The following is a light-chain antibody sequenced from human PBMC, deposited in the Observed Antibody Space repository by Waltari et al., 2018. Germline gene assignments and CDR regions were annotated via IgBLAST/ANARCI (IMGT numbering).Light chain of an antibody. CDR3: QQYYSSPET. V-gene: IGKV1-5*03. CDR2: RAS. J-gene: IGKJ1*01. Sequence: DIQMTQSPSTLSASVGDRVTITCRASQSITSWLAWYQQKPGKAPKLLIYRASSLESGVPSCFSGSGSGTDFTLTISSLQPGDFATYYCQQYYSSPETFGQGTKVEIK. CDR1: QSITSW.